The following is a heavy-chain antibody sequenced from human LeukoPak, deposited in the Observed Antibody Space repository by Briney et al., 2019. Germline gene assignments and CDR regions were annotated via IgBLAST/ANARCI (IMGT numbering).Heavy chain of an antibody. Sequence: PGGSLRLSCAASGFTFISYWMSWVRQAPGKGLEWVANIKQDGSERYYVDSVKGRFTISRDNAKNSLYLQMNSLRAEDTGVYYCVGSGWQVYFDYWGQGTLVTVSS. CDR2: IKQDGSER. CDR1: GFTFISYW. V-gene: IGHV3-7*01. D-gene: IGHD6-19*01. CDR3: VGSGWQVYFDY. J-gene: IGHJ4*02.